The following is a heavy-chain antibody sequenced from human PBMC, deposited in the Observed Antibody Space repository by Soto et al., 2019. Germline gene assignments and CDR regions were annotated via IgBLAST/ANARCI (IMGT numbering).Heavy chain of an antibody. Sequence: ASVKVSCKASGYTFTSYAMHWVRQAPGQRLEWMGWINAGNGNTKYSQKFQGRVTITRDTSASTAYMELSSLRSEDTAVYYCASDTYDFWSGYPRPPHYWGQGTLVTVSS. D-gene: IGHD3-3*01. CDR1: GYTFTSYA. V-gene: IGHV1-3*01. J-gene: IGHJ4*02. CDR3: ASDTYDFWSGYPRPPHY. CDR2: INAGNGNT.